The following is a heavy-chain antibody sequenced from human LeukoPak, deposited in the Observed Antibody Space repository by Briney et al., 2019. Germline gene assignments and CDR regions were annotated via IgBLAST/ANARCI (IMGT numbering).Heavy chain of an antibody. CDR1: GGSISNYY. CDR2: INTSGST. J-gene: IGHJ4*02. Sequence: SETLSLTCTVSGGSISNYYRSWIRQPAGKGLEWVGRINTSGSTDYNPSLKSRVTMSVDTSKNQFSLNLSSLTAADTAVYYCARSRGTTLVTRFDYWGQGTLVTVSS. CDR3: ARSRGTTLVTRFDY. V-gene: IGHV4-4*07. D-gene: IGHD5-18*01.